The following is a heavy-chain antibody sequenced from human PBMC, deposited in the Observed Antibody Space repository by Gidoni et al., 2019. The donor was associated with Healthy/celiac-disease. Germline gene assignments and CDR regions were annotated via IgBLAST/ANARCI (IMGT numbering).Heavy chain of an antibody. D-gene: IGHD3-10*01. CDR1: GFTFSSYS. V-gene: IGHV3-21*01. J-gene: IGHJ6*02. CDR3: ARAPITMVRGYYYGMDV. CDR2: ISSSSSYI. Sequence: EVQLVESGGGLVKPGRSLRLSCAASGFTFSSYSMNWVRQAPGKGLEWVSAISSSSSYIYYADSVKGRFTISRDNAKNSLYLQMNSLRAEDTAVYYCARAPITMVRGYYYGMDVWGQGTTVTVSS.